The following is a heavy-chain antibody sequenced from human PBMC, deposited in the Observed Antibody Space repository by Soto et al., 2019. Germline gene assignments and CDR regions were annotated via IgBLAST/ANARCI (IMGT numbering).Heavy chain of an antibody. J-gene: IGHJ4*02. Sequence: PGGSLRLSCAASGFTFSTSAMSWVRQAPGKGLEWVSGISGSGGGTYYADSVKGRFTISRDNSKNTLYLQMNSLRAEDTAVYYCAKDFFGWFGPHLNYWGQGTLVTVSS. CDR3: AKDFFGWFGPHLNY. V-gene: IGHV3-23*01. CDR1: GFTFSTSA. D-gene: IGHD3-10*01. CDR2: ISGSGGGT.